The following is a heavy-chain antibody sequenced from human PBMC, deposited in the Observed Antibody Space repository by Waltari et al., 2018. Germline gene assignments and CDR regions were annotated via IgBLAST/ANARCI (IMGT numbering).Heavy chain of an antibody. V-gene: IGHV3-74*01. CDR3: ARAGSYRFDY. D-gene: IGHD3-16*02. J-gene: IGHJ4*02. CDR1: GFTFSTYW. Sequence: EVQLVESGGGLVQPGGSLRLSCAASGFTFSTYWMPWVRQAPGKGLVWVSRIDSDGSPTNYADSVKGRFTISRDNAKNTLYLQMNNLGAEDTAVYYCARAGSYRFDYWGQGTLVTVSS. CDR2: IDSDGSPT.